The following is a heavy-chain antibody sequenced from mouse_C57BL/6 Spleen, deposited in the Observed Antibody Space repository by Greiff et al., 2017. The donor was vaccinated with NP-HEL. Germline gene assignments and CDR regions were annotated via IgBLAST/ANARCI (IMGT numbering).Heavy chain of an antibody. CDR3: ARSSTAQADY. Sequence: QVQLQQSGAELARPGASVKMSCKASGYTFTSYTMHWVKQRPGQGLEWIGYINPSSGYTKYNQKFKDKATLTADKSSSTAYMQLSSLTSEDSAGYDCARSSTAQADYWGQGTTLTVSS. CDR2: INPSSGYT. D-gene: IGHD3-2*02. J-gene: IGHJ2*01. CDR1: GYTFTSYT. V-gene: IGHV1-4*01.